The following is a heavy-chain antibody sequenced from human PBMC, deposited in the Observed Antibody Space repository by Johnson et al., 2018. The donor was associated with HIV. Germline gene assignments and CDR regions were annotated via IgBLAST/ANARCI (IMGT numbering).Heavy chain of an antibody. J-gene: IGHJ3*01. D-gene: IGHD3-10*01. CDR3: ARDAYYGSGSYSQRNTFDV. V-gene: IGHV3-23*04. CDR1: GFTFSNAW. Sequence: MQLVESGGGLVKPGGSLRLSCAASGFTFSNAWMSWVRQAPGKGLEWVSAVSAGGDNTYYADSVEGRFTISSDNSKNTLYLQMNSLRHEDTAVYYCARDAYYGSGSYSQRNTFDVWGQGTMVTVSS. CDR2: VSAGGDNT.